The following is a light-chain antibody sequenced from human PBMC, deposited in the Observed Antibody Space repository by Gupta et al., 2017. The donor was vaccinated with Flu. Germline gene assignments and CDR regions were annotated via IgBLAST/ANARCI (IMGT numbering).Light chain of an antibody. J-gene: IGKJ2*01. CDR2: DAS. V-gene: IGKV1-33*01. CDR3: QQYDNLPPMDT. Sequence: SLSASVGDRVTITCQASQDISNYLNWYQQKPGKAPKLLIYDASNLETGVPSRFSGSGSGTDFTFTISSLQPEDIATYYCQQYDNLPPMDTFGQGTKLEIK. CDR1: QDISNY.